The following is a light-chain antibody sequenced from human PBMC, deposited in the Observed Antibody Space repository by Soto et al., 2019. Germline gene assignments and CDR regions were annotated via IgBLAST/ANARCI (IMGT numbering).Light chain of an antibody. CDR2: AAS. J-gene: IGKJ4*01. V-gene: IGKV1-39*01. Sequence: IPMTQSPSSLYASVGDRVTITCRASRGISYYLNWYQQKPGKAPNLLIYAASSLQSGAPSRFSGSGSGTDFTLTISSVQPEDSASYFCQQSYSAPLTFGGGTKVQVK. CDR3: QQSYSAPLT. CDR1: RGISYY.